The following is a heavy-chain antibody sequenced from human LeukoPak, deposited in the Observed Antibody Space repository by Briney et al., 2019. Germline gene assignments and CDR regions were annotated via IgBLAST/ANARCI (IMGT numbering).Heavy chain of an antibody. CDR3: ATPTRGGIAVTGTFGH. CDR1: GGSFSGYY. J-gene: IGHJ4*02. D-gene: IGHD6-19*01. V-gene: IGHV4-34*01. Sequence: SETQSLTCAVYGGSFSGYYWSWIRQPPGKGLEWIGEINHSGATNYNPSLKSRVTISVDTSKNQFSLRLTSVSAADTGVYYCATPTRGGIAVTGTFGHWGQGTQVTVSS. CDR2: INHSGAT.